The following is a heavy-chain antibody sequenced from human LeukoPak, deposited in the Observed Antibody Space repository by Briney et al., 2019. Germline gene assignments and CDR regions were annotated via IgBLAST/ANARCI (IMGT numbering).Heavy chain of an antibody. CDR2: IYSGGST. CDR3: ARDRKAAGTKEYYFDY. V-gene: IGHV3-66*01. CDR1: GFTVSSNY. D-gene: IGHD6-13*01. J-gene: IGHJ4*02. Sequence: GGSLRLSCAASGFTVSSNYMSWVRQAPGKGLEWVSVIYSGGSTYYADSVKGRFTISRDNSKNTLYLQMNSLRAEDTAVYYCARDRKAAGTKEYYFDYWGQGTLVTVSS.